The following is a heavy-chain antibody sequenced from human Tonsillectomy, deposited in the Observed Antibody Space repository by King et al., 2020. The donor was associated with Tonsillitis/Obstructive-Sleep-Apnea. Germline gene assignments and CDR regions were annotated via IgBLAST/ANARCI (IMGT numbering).Heavy chain of an antibody. V-gene: IGHV3-30*18. D-gene: IGHD3-3*01. J-gene: IGHJ4*02. Sequence: VQLVESGGGVVQPGRSLRLSCAASGFTFSGYGMHWVRQAPGKGLEWVAVISYDGSNKDYADSVKGRFTISRDNSKNTLYLQMNSLRTEDTAVYYCAKESMKVTIFGVVIISSFGYWGQGTLVTVSS. CDR1: GFTFSGYG. CDR3: AKESMKVTIFGVVIISSFGY. CDR2: ISYDGSNK.